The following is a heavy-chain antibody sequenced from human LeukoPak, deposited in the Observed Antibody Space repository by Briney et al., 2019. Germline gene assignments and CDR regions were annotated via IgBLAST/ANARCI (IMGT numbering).Heavy chain of an antibody. CDR3: ARGGRPPDDAFDI. CDR1: GGSISSYY. D-gene: IGHD1-14*01. V-gene: IGHV4-4*07. Sequence: SETLSLTCTVSGGSISSYYWSWLRQPAGKGLEWIGRIYTSGSTNYNPSLKSRVTMSVDTSKNQFSLKLGSVTAADTAVYYCARGGRPPDDAFDIWGQGTMVTVSS. J-gene: IGHJ3*02. CDR2: IYTSGST.